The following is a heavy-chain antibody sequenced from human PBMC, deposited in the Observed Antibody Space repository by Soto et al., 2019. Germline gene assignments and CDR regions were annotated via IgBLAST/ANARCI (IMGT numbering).Heavy chain of an antibody. J-gene: IGHJ6*02. V-gene: IGHV4-34*01. CDR3: ARGQRGGVILYYYYGMDV. D-gene: IGHD3-16*02. CDR1: GGSFSGYY. CDR2: INHSGST. Sequence: PSETLSLTCAVYGGSFSGYYWSWIRQPPGKGLEWIGEINHSGSTNYNPSLKSRVTISVDTSKNQFSLKLSSVTAADTAVYYCARGQRGGVILYYYYGMDVWGQGTTVT.